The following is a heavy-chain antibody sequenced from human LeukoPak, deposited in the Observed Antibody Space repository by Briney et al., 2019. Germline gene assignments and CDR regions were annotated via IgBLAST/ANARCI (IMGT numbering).Heavy chain of an antibody. CDR1: GFTFSSYG. CDR3: ARGAIVFDAFDF. Sequence: GGSLRLSCAASGFTFSSYGMHWVRQAPGKGLEWVAVISYDGSNKYYADSVKGRVTLSRDNSKNTLYLQMNSLRAEDTAVYYCARGAIVFDAFDFWGQGTMVTVSS. J-gene: IGHJ3*01. V-gene: IGHV3-30*19. CDR2: ISYDGSNK. D-gene: IGHD3-22*01.